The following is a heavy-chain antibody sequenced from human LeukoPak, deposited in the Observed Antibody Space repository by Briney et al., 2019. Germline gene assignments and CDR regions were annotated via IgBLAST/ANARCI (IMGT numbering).Heavy chain of an antibody. V-gene: IGHV3-23*01. D-gene: IGHD1-26*01. CDR3: ANDGDSGSNYGVLGSTRPHFDY. CDR1: GFTFSSYA. J-gene: IGHJ4*02. Sequence: PGGSLRLSCAASGFTFSSYAMSWVRQAPGKGLEWVSAIRGRGGGTYYADSVKGRFTISRDNSKNTLYLQMNSLRAEDTAIYYCANDGDSGSNYGVLGSTRPHFDYWGQGTLVTVSS. CDR2: IRGRGGGT.